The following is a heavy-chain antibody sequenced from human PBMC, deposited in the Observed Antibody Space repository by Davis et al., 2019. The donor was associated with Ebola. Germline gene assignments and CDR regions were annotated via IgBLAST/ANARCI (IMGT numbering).Heavy chain of an antibody. D-gene: IGHD4-23*01. Sequence: GESLKISCAASGFTFSSYWMHWVRQAPGKGLVWVSRINSDGSSTSYADSVKGRFTISRDKSKNTLYLQMNSLRAEDTAVYYCASRGPKYGGNSDGFEGVDYWGQGTLVTVSS. J-gene: IGHJ4*02. V-gene: IGHV3-74*01. CDR1: GFTFSSYW. CDR3: ASRGPKYGGNSDGFEGVDY. CDR2: INSDGSST.